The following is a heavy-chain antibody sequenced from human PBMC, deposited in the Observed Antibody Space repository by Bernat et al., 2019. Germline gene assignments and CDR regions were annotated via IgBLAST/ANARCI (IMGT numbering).Heavy chain of an antibody. Sequence: QVQLVESGGGVVQPGRSLRLSCAASGFTLNSYGMHWVRQAPGKGLERVAVIWDDGSNKYYADSVKGRFTVSRDASKNTLYLQMNSLRAEDTAVYYCARDFCSTTSCYDYWGQGTLVTVSS. J-gene: IGHJ4*02. D-gene: IGHD2-2*01. V-gene: IGHV3-33*01. CDR1: GFTLNSYG. CDR3: ARDFCSTTSCYDY. CDR2: IWDDGSNK.